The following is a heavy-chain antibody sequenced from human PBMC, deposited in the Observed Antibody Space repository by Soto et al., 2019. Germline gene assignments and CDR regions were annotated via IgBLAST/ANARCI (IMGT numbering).Heavy chain of an antibody. Sequence: GSLRLSCAASGFSLSPYEMSWVRQAPGKGLEWISYISSSGSTIHYADSVKGRFSISRDNAKKSLFLQMNSLRAEDTAVYYCVREAPCSNGVCQFDYWGRGTLVTV. CDR3: VREAPCSNGVCQFDY. D-gene: IGHD2-8*01. CDR2: ISSSGSTI. J-gene: IGHJ4*02. CDR1: GFSLSPYE. V-gene: IGHV3-48*03.